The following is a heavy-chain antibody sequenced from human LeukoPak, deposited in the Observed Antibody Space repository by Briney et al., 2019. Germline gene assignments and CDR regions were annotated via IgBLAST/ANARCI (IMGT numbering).Heavy chain of an antibody. J-gene: IGHJ5*02. CDR3: ARGYCSSTSCPPGWFDP. CDR1: GGTFSSYA. V-gene: IGHV1-69*13. D-gene: IGHD2-2*01. Sequence: SVKVSCKASGGTFSSYAISWVRQAPGQGLEWMGGIIPIFGTANYAQKFQGRVTITADEPTSTAYMELSSLRSEDTAVYYCARGYCSSTSCPPGWFDPWGQGTLVTVSS. CDR2: IIPIFGTA.